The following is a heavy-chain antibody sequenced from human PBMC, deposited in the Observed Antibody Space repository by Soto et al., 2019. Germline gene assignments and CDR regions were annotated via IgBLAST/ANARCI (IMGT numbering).Heavy chain of an antibody. D-gene: IGHD3-10*01. CDR3: ARDPNYYGSGSINYDYYGMDV. Sequence: QVQLVQSGAEVKKPGSSVKVSCKASGGTFSSYAISWVRQAPGQGLEWMGGVIPIFGTANYAQKFQGRVTVTADESTSTAYMELSSLRSEDTAVYYCARDPNYYGSGSINYDYYGMDVWGQGTTVTVSS. V-gene: IGHV1-69*12. CDR1: GGTFSSYA. J-gene: IGHJ6*02. CDR2: VIPIFGTA.